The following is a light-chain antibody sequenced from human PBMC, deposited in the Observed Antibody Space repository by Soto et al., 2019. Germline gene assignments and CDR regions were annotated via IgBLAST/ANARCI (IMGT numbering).Light chain of an antibody. CDR3: PQYGSSPPYT. J-gene: IGKJ2*01. V-gene: IGKV3-20*01. CDR2: GSS. Sequence: ESVLTQSPGILSLSPGERATLSCRASQTVSGNYLAWYQQKPGQCPRLLIYGSSDRATGIPDRFSGSGSGTDFTLTINRVEPEDFAVYYCPQYGSSPPYTFGQGTTLHI. CDR1: QTVSGNY.